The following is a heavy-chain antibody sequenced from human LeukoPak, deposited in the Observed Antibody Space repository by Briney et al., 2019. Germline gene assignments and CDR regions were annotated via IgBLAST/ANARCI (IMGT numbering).Heavy chain of an antibody. CDR3: ARGKNYDSSGYYAAYNWFDP. D-gene: IGHD3-22*01. CDR2: ISYDGSNK. J-gene: IGHJ5*02. CDR1: GFTFSSYA. Sequence: GGSLRLSCAASGFTFSSYAMHWVRQAPGKGLEWVAVISYDGSNKYYADSAKGRFTISRDNSKNTLYLQMNSLRAEDTAVYYCARGKNYDSSGYYAAYNWFDPWGQGTLVTVSS. V-gene: IGHV3-30*01.